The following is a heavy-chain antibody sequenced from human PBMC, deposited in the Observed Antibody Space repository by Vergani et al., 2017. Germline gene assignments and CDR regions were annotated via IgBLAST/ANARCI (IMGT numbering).Heavy chain of an antibody. CDR3: AREKPSGYGSYFDY. CDR1: GGSISSYY. V-gene: IGHV4-59*01. CDR2: IYYSGST. J-gene: IGHJ4*02. D-gene: IGHD5-12*01. Sequence: QVQLQESGPGLVKPSETLSLTCTVSGGSISSYYWSWIRQHPGKGLEWIGYIYYSGSTNYNPSLKSRVTISVDTSKNQFSLKLSSVTAADTAVYYCAREKPSGYGSYFDYWGQGTLVTVSS.